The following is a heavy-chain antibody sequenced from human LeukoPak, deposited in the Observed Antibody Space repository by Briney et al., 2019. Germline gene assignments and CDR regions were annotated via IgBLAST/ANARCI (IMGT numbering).Heavy chain of an antibody. J-gene: IGHJ4*02. CDR2: IYYSGST. V-gene: IGHV4-59*01. D-gene: IGHD5-18*01. CDR1: GGSISSYY. Sequence: SETLSLTCTVSGGSISSYYWSWIRQPPGKGLELIGYIYYSGSTNYNPSLKSRVTISVDTSKNQFSLKLSSVTAADTAVYYCAREPAWVTEKGYFDYWGQGTLVTVSS. CDR3: AREPAWVTEKGYFDY.